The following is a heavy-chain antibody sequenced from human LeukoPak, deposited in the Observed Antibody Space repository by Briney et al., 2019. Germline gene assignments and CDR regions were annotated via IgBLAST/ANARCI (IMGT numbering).Heavy chain of an antibody. CDR3: ARDKQYYDSSGYFDY. CDR1: GFTFSSYS. V-gene: IGHV3-21*01. D-gene: IGHD3-22*01. CDR2: IGSSSSYI. Sequence: GGSLRLSCAASGFTFSSYSMNWVRQAPGKGLEWVSSIGSSSSYIYYADSVKGRFTISRDNAKNSLYLQMNSLRAEDTAVYYCARDKQYYDSSGYFDYWGQGTLVTVSS. J-gene: IGHJ4*02.